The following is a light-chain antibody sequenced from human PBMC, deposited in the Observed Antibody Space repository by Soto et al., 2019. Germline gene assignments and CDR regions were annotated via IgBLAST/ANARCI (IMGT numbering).Light chain of an antibody. CDR1: TSDVGGYNS. J-gene: IGLJ1*01. V-gene: IGLV2-14*01. CDR3: SSYTSSSTLG. CDR2: DVI. Sequence: SVLTQPASVSGSPGQSITVSCTGTTSDVGGYNSVSWYQQHPGKVPKLMIYDVINRPSGVFNRFSGSKSGNTASLTISGLQAEDEADYYCSSYTSSSTLGFGTGTKVTVL.